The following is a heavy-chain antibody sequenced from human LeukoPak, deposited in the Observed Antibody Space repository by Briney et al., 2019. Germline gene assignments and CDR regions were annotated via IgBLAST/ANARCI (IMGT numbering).Heavy chain of an antibody. CDR1: AFTFSSYA. Sequence: GSLRLSCAASAFTFSSYAMSWVRQAPGKGLEWVSALSGSGGSTYYADSVKGRFTISRDNSKNTLYLQMNSLRAEDTAVYYCAKALYDFWSGYLIDAFDIWGQGTMVTVSS. CDR3: AKALYDFWSGYLIDAFDI. J-gene: IGHJ3*02. CDR2: LSGSGGST. V-gene: IGHV3-23*01. D-gene: IGHD3-3*01.